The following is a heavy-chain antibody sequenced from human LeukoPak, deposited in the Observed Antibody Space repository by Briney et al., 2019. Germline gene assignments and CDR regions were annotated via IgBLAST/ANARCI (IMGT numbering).Heavy chain of an antibody. D-gene: IGHD6-13*01. CDR3: ARDRGMLAAAFDI. J-gene: IGHJ3*02. Sequence: PGGSLRLSCAASGFTFSSYSMNWVRQAPGKGLEWVSSISSSSSYIYYADSVKGRFTISRDNAKNSLYLQMNSLRAEDTAVYYCARDRGMLAAAFDIWAKGQWSPSLQ. CDR2: ISSSSSYI. V-gene: IGHV3-21*01. CDR1: GFTFSSYS.